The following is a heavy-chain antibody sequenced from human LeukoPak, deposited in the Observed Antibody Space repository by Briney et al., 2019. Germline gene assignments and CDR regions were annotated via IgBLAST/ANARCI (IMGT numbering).Heavy chain of an antibody. Sequence: ASVKVSCKASGYTFTSYDINWVRQATGQGLEWMGWMNPNSGNTGYAQKFQGRVTITRNTSISTAYMELSSLRSEDTAVYYCARPREQWLGNDAFDMWGQGTMVTVSS. V-gene: IGHV1-8*03. CDR3: ARPREQWLGNDAFDM. D-gene: IGHD6-19*01. CDR2: MNPNSGNT. CDR1: GYTFTSYD. J-gene: IGHJ3*02.